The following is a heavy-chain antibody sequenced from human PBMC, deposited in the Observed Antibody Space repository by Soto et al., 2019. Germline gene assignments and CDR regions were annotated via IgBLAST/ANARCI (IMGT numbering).Heavy chain of an antibody. CDR2: IYYSGST. V-gene: IGHV4-39*01. CDR1: GGSISSSSYY. CDR3: ARHHSRRSSFYYFDY. D-gene: IGHD6-6*01. Sequence: SETLSLTCTVSGGSISSSSYYWGWIRQPPGKGLEWIGSIYYSGSTYYNPSLKSRVTISVDTSKNQFSLKLSSVTAADTAVYYCARHHSRRSSFYYFDYWGQGTLVTVSS. J-gene: IGHJ4*02.